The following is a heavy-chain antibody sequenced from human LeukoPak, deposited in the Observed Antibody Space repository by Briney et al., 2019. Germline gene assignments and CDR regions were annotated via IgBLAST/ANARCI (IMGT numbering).Heavy chain of an antibody. Sequence: ASVKVSCNASGYTFTSYDINWVRQATGQGLEWMGWMNPNSGNTGYAQKFQSRVTMTRNTSISTAYMELSRLRSDDTAVYYCARGEYYYDSSGYYSRHYYYYMDVWGKGTTVTVSS. J-gene: IGHJ6*03. CDR3: ARGEYYYDSSGYYSRHYYYYMDV. V-gene: IGHV1-8*01. CDR1: GYTFTSYD. D-gene: IGHD3-22*01. CDR2: MNPNSGNT.